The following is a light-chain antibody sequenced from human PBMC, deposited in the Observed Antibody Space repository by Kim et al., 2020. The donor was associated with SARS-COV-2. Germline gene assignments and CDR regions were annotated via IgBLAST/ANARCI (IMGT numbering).Light chain of an antibody. Sequence: QSVLTQSPSTSGTPGQRVTISCSGSSSNIGTNAVNWYQQLPGTAPELLMYSNNQRPSGVPDRFSGSKSGTSASLAISGLQSEDEADYYCASWDDSLSGYVFGTGTQLTVL. CDR2: SNN. J-gene: IGLJ1*01. V-gene: IGLV1-44*01. CDR3: ASWDDSLSGYV. CDR1: SSNIGTNA.